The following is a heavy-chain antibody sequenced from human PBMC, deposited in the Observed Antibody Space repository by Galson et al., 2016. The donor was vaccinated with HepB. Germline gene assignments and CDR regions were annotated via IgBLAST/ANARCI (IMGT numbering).Heavy chain of an antibody. CDR3: AKEISVAGVNGLPSDY. V-gene: IGHV3-23*01. CDR1: GFTFSSDA. CDR2: ISASGAGT. D-gene: IGHD6-19*01. J-gene: IGHJ4*02. Sequence: SLRLSCAASGFTFSSDALSWVRQAPAKGLEWVSGISASGAGTYYADTVKGLFTISRDNFKNTLYLQMTSLRAEDTAVYYCAKEISVAGVNGLPSDYWGQGTLVTVSS.